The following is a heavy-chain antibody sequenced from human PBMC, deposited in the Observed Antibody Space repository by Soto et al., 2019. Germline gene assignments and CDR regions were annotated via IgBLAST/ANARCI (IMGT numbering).Heavy chain of an antibody. Sequence: EVQLVESGGGLVQPGGSLRLSCAASGFTFSSYNMNWVRQAPAKGLKWVSYISSSSSTIYYADSVKGRFTISRDNAKNSRYLQMNSLRAEDTAVYYCARAKQWLAGAFDIWGQGTMVTVSS. V-gene: IGHV3-48*01. D-gene: IGHD6-19*01. CDR1: GFTFSSYN. CDR3: ARAKQWLAGAFDI. CDR2: ISSSSSTI. J-gene: IGHJ3*02.